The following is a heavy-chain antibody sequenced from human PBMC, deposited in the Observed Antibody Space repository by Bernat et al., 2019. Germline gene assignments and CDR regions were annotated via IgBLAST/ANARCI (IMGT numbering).Heavy chain of an antibody. CDR2: INPHSGAT. CDR3: ARDRGDVAIV. D-gene: IGHD2-21*02. Sequence: QVQLVQSGAEVKKPAASVKVSCKASGYTFTDYYIHWVRQALGQGLEWMGWINPHSGATNYAQKFQDRVTMTRDTSISTAYMELSRLRSDDAAVYYCARDRGDVAIVWGQGTLVTVSS. CDR1: GYTFTDYY. V-gene: IGHV1-2*02. J-gene: IGHJ4*02.